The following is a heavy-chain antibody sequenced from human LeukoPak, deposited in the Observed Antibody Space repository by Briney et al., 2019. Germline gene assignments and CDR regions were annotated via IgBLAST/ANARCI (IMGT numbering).Heavy chain of an antibody. CDR3: VSSDPYSGSYFYDY. D-gene: IGHD1-26*01. V-gene: IGHV4-34*01. Sequence: SETLSLTCAVYGGSFSGYYWSWIRQPPGKGLEWSGEINHSGSTNYNPSLKSRVTISVDTSKNQFSLKLSSVTAADTAVYYCVSSDPYSGSYFYDYWGQGTLVTVSS. CDR2: INHSGST. J-gene: IGHJ4*02. CDR1: GGSFSGYY.